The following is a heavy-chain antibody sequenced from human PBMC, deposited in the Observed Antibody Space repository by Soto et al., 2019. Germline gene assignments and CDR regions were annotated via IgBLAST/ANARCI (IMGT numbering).Heavy chain of an antibody. CDR2: MYHSGST. Sequence: SETLSLTCAVSGGSISSGGYSWSWIRQPPGKGLEWIGYMYHSGSTYYNPSLKSRVTISVDRSKNQFSLKLSSVTAADTAVYYCAREIMITFGGLIAPAYAMDVWGQGTKVTVSS. V-gene: IGHV4-30-2*01. D-gene: IGHD3-16*02. CDR3: AREIMITFGGLIAPAYAMDV. CDR1: GGSISSGGYS. J-gene: IGHJ6*02.